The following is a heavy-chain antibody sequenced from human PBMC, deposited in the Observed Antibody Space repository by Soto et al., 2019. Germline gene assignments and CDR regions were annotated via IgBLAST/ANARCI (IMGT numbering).Heavy chain of an antibody. D-gene: IGHD3-16*01. CDR1: GGSTSSDNY. V-gene: IGHV4-30-4*01. CDR3: AREGGESSDGLYYFDS. CDR2: IYYSGNT. J-gene: IGHJ4*02. Sequence: SETLSLTCTVSGGSTSSDNYWSWIRQPPGKGLEWIGHIYYSGNTDYNPSLKSRLAISIDTSKNQFSLKLSSGTAADTAVYFCAREGGESSDGLYYFDSWGQGSLVTVSS.